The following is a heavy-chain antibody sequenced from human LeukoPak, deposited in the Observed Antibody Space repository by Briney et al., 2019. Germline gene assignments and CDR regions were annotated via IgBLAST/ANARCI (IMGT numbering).Heavy chain of an antibody. J-gene: IGHJ6*03. V-gene: IGHV4-59*01. CDR3: ARETSQKGAHYMDV. CDR2: IYYSGSA. D-gene: IGHD3-16*01. Sequence: PSETLSLTCTVSGASISSYYWSWIRQPPGKRLEWIGYIYYSGSANYNPSLKSRVTISVDTSKNQFSLKLTSVTVADTAVYYCARETSQKGAHYMDVWGKGTTVTISS. CDR1: GASISSYY.